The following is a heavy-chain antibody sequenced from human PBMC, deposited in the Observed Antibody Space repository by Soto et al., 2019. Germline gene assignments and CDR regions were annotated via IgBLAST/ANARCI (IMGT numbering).Heavy chain of an antibody. D-gene: IGHD6-19*01. CDR1: GFTFSSYA. J-gene: IGHJ4*02. V-gene: IGHV3-30-3*01. CDR3: ARDEGDSSGWYSCFDY. Sequence: QVPLVESGGGVVQPGRSLRLSCAASGFTFSSYAMHWVRQAPGKGLEWVAVISYDGSNKYYADSVKGRFTISRDNSKNTLYLQMNSLRAEDTTVYYCARDEGDSSGWYSCFDYWGQGTLVTVSS. CDR2: ISYDGSNK.